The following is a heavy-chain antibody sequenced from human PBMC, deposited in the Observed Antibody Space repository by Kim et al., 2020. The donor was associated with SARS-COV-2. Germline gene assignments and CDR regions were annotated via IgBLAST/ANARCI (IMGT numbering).Heavy chain of an antibody. CDR2: IIPILGIA. V-gene: IGHV1-69*04. Sequence: SVKVSCKASGGTFSSYAISWVRQAPGQGLEWMGRIIPILGIANYAQKFQGRVTITADKSTSTAYMELSSLRSEDTAVYYCARDPTDPSFDYWGQGTLVTVSS. CDR1: GGTFSSYA. J-gene: IGHJ4*02. CDR3: ARDPTDPSFDY.